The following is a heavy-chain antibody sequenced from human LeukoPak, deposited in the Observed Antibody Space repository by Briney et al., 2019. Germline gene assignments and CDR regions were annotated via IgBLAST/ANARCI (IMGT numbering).Heavy chain of an antibody. CDR2: IYYSGST. V-gene: IGHV4-59*08. D-gene: IGHD2-21*01. Sequence: SETLSLTCTVSGGSISSYYWSWIRQPPGKGLEWIGYIYYSGSTNYNPSLKSRVTISVDTSKNQFSLKLSSVTAADTAVYYCARHLFEKDFDYWGQGTLVAVSS. CDR1: GGSISSYY. J-gene: IGHJ4*02. CDR3: ARHLFEKDFDY.